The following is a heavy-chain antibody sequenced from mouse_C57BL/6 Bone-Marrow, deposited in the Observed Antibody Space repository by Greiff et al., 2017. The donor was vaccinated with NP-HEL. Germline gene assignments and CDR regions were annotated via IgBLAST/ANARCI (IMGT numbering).Heavy chain of an antibody. CDR1: GYTFTSYD. D-gene: IGHD2-10*02. CDR3: AKEGGYGWFAY. J-gene: IGHJ3*01. V-gene: IGHV1-85*01. Sequence: QVQLQQSGPELVKPGASVKLSCKASGYTFTSYDINWVKQRPGQGLEWIGWIYPRDGSTKYTEKFKGKATLTADTSSSTAYMELHSLTSEDSAVYYCAKEGGYGWFAYWGQGTLVTVSA. CDR2: IYPRDGST.